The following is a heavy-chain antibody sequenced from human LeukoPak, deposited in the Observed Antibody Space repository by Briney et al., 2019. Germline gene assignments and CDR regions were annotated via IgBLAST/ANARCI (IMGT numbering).Heavy chain of an antibody. V-gene: IGHV4-59*01. Sequence: PSETLSLTCTVSGGSMNNYYWSWIRQPPGKGLEWIGYIYYSGSTNYNPSLKSRVTISVDTSKNQFSLKLSSVTAADTAVYYCARDGGTMVREVYYYYGMDVWGQGTTVTVSS. CDR3: ARDGGTMVREVYYYYGMDV. CDR1: GGSMNNYY. CDR2: IYYSGST. J-gene: IGHJ6*02. D-gene: IGHD3-10*01.